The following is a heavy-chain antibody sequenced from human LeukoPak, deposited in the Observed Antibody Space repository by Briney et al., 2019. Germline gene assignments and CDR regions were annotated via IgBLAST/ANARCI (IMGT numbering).Heavy chain of an antibody. Sequence: SETLSLTCAVYGGSFSGYYWSWIRQPPGKGLEWIGEINHSGSTNYNLSLKSRVTIPVDTSKNQFSLKLSSVTAADTAVYYCARGDCTNGVCYIFDYWGQGTLVTVSS. CDR1: GGSFSGYY. D-gene: IGHD2-8*01. V-gene: IGHV4-34*01. J-gene: IGHJ4*02. CDR3: ARGDCTNGVCYIFDY. CDR2: INHSGST.